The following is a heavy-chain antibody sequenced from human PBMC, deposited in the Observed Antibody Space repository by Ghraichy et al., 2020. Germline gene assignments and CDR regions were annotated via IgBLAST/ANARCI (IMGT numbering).Heavy chain of an antibody. D-gene: IGHD2-15*01. V-gene: IGHV3-53*05. CDR2: IYSNDST. CDR3: ARGVVHCSGGLCPVGSLDD. J-gene: IGHJ4*02. CDR1: GFTVSTNY. Sequence: ETLSLTCAASGFTVSTNYMSWVRQAPGKGLEWVSVIYSNDSTSYAHSVKGRFTVSRDTSQNMMYLQMNSVRADDTAMYFCARGVVHCSGGLCPVGSLDDWGRGTLVTVSS.